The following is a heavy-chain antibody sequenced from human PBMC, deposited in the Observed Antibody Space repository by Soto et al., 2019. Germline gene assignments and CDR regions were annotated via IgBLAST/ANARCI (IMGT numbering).Heavy chain of an antibody. CDR2: MNPNRGNT. Sequence: QVQLVQSGAEVKKPGASVKVSCKASGYTFTSYAINWVRQAPGQGLEWMGWMNPNRGNTGYAQTLQGSVTMTRNTSISTAYMELSSRRAEDTAVYYCARERPGRGFDHWGQGTQVTVSS. V-gene: IGHV1-8*01. D-gene: IGHD6-25*01. J-gene: IGHJ5*02. CDR1: GYTFTSYA. CDR3: ARERPGRGFDH.